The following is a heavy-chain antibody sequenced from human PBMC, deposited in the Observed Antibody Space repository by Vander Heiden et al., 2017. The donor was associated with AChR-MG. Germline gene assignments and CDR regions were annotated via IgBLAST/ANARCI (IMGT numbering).Heavy chain of an antibody. CDR3: ARITVMVNFYYGMDV. Sequence: EVQLAETGGGLIQPGGSLRLPCAGSGFTVRSNYMHGVRPASGKGSEWLLVFYGGGSTYYADSVKGRFTISRDNSKNTLYLQMNSLRAEDTAVYFCARITVMVNFYYGMDVWGQGTTVTVSS. J-gene: IGHJ6*02. V-gene: IGHV3-53*02. CDR1: GFTVRSNY. D-gene: IGHD5-18*01. CDR2: FYGGGST.